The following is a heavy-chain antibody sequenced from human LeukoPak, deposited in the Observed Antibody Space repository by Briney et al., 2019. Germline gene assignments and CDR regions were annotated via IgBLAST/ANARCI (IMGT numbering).Heavy chain of an antibody. D-gene: IGHD3-22*01. J-gene: IGHJ4*02. CDR3: AKAMIVVAASFDY. Sequence: PGGSLSLSCAASGFTFSSHAMSWVRQAPGKGLEWVAAIRGRGSSTSYADSVKGRFTISRDNSKKTLYLQMNSLRAEDTAVYYCAKAMIVVAASFDYWGQGTLVTVSS. CDR1: GFTFSSHA. V-gene: IGHV3-23*01. CDR2: IRGRGSST.